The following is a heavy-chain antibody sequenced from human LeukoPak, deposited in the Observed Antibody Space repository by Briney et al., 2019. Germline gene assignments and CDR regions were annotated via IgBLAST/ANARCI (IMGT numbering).Heavy chain of an antibody. CDR1: GFTFSSYG. V-gene: IGHV3-30*19. D-gene: IGHD3-16*01. J-gene: IGHJ6*02. CDR3: ARDYDHVWGSYNYYYYGMDV. CDR2: ISYDGSNK. Sequence: PGRSLRLSCAASGFTFSSYGMHWVRQAPGKGLEWVAVISYDGSNKYYADSVKGRFTISRDNSKNTLYLQMNSLRAEDTAVYYCARDYDHVWGSYNYYYYGMDVWGQGTTVTVSS.